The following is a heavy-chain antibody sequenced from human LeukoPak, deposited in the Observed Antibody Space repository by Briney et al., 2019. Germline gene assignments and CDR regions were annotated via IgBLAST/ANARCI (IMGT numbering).Heavy chain of an antibody. CDR1: GFTFSDYY. J-gene: IGHJ5*02. D-gene: IGHD3-10*01. Sequence: GGYLRLSCAASGFTFSDYYMSWIRQAPGKGLEGVSYISSSGSTIYYADSVKGRFTISRDNAKNSLYLQMNSLRAEDTAVYYCAGRYYGSGSYYWFDPWGQGTLVTVSS. CDR3: AGRYYGSGSYYWFDP. CDR2: ISSSGSTI. V-gene: IGHV3-11*01.